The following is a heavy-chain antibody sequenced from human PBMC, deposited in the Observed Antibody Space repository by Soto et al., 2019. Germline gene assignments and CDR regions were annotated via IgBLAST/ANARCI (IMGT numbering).Heavy chain of an antibody. CDR1: GVSISTYY. CDR3: ARQPITLNWFDP. CDR2: IYYSGST. D-gene: IGHD3-10*01. V-gene: IGHV4-59*08. Sequence: PSETLSLTCTVSGVSISTYYWSWIRQPPGKGLEWIGYIYYSGSTNYNPSLKSRLTISVDTSKNQFSLKLSSVTAADTAVYYCARQPITLNWFDPWGQGTLVTVSS. J-gene: IGHJ5*02.